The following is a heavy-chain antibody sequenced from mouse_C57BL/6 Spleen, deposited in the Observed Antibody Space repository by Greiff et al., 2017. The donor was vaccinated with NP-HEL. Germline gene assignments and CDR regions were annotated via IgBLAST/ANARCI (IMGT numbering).Heavy chain of an antibody. V-gene: IGHV5-6*01. Sequence: EVKLMESGGDLVKPGGSLKLSCAASGFTFSSYGMSWVRQTPDKRLEWVATISSGGSYTYYPDSVKGRFTISRDNAKNTLYLQMSRLKSEDTAMYYYARQQNSNYGRDAMGYWGQGTSVTVSS. CDR1: GFTFSSYG. D-gene: IGHD2-5*01. CDR3: ARQQNSNYGRDAMGY. J-gene: IGHJ4*01. CDR2: ISSGGSYT.